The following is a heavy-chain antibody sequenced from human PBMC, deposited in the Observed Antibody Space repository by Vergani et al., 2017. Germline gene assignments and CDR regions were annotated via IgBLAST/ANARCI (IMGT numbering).Heavy chain of an antibody. Sequence: QVQLQESGPGLVKPSETLSLTCTVSGYSISSGYYWGWIRQPPGKGLEWIGSIYHSGGTYYNPSLKSRVTISVDTSKNQFSLKLSSVTAADTAVYYCARDGGSYYYSASVGYYYGMDVWGQXP. CDR3: ARDGGSYYYSASVGYYYGMDV. CDR2: IYHSGGT. J-gene: IGHJ6*02. D-gene: IGHD3-10*01. V-gene: IGHV4-38-2*02. CDR1: GYSISSGYY.